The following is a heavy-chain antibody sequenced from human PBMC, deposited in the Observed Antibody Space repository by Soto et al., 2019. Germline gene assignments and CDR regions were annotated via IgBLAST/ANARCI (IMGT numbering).Heavy chain of an antibody. Sequence: GGSLRLSCGASGFTFSSFSMNWVRQAPGKGLEWVSSISSDSSYIFYADSVRGRFTISRDNAKNSLYLQMNSLRAEDTAVYYCTSRYYYHNTFFYPFDHWGQGTLVTVYS. CDR2: ISSDSSYI. V-gene: IGHV3-21*01. CDR3: TSRYYYHNTFFYPFDH. D-gene: IGHD3-10*01. J-gene: IGHJ4*02. CDR1: GFTFSSFS.